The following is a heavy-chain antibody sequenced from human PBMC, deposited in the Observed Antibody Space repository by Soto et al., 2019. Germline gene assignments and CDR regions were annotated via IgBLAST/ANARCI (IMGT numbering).Heavy chain of an antibody. CDR1: GYTFTGSQ. CDR3: ARGRGGVIGMD. Sequence: QVQLVQSGAEVKKPGASVKVSCKASGYTFTGSQIHWVRQAPGQGLEWMGWINPNSRGTNYAQKFQGRVTMTRNTSISTAYMELSSLRSEDTAVYYCARGRGGVIGMDWGQGTLVTVSS. D-gene: IGHD2-21*01. V-gene: IGHV1-2*02. CDR2: INPNSRGT. J-gene: IGHJ4*02.